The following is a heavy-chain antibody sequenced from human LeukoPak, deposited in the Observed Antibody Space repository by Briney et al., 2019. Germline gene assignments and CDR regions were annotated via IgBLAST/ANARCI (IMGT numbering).Heavy chain of an antibody. CDR3: ARHSLDYPIAPENAFDI. Sequence: SETLSLTCTVSGGSISSYYWSWIRQPPGKGLEWIGYIYYSGSTNYNPSLKSRVTISVDTSKNQFSLKLSSVTAADTAVYYCARHSLDYPIAPENAFDIWGQGTMVTVSS. J-gene: IGHJ3*02. V-gene: IGHV4-59*08. CDR1: GGSISSYY. CDR2: IYYSGST. D-gene: IGHD4/OR15-4a*01.